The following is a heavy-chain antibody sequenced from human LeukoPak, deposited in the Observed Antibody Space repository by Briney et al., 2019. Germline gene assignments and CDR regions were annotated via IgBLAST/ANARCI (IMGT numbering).Heavy chain of an antibody. CDR1: GFTFSSYA. CDR2: ISGSGGST. Sequence: PGGSLRLSCAASGFTFSSYAMSWVRQAPGKGLEWVSAISGSGGSTYYADSVKGRFTISRDNSKNTLYLQMNSLRAEDTAVYYCAKDSVNPYDFWSGYYANTYYYYGMDVWGQGTTVTVSS. V-gene: IGHV3-23*01. CDR3: AKDSVNPYDFWSGYYANTYYYYGMDV. D-gene: IGHD3-3*01. J-gene: IGHJ6*02.